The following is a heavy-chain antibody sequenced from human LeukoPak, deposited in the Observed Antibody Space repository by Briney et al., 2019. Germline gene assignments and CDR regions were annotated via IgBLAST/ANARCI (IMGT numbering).Heavy chain of an antibody. CDR1: GFTFSSYW. CDR2: IKQDGSEK. Sequence: GGSLRLSCAVSGFTFSSYWMGWVRQAPGKGLEWVANIKQDGSEKNYVDSVKGRFTISKDNAKNSLYLQLNSLRAEDTAVYYCARDSPMGIYWGQGILVTVSS. V-gene: IGHV3-7*03. CDR3: ARDSPMGIY. D-gene: IGHD3-10*01. J-gene: IGHJ4*02.